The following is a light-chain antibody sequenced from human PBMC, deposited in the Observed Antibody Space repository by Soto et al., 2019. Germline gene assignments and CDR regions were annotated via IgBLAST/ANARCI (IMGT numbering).Light chain of an antibody. V-gene: IGLV2-14*03. CDR1: SGDIGRFNY. CDR2: DVS. J-gene: IGLJ1*01. CDR3: SSYTHTTSRYG. Sequence: QSALTQPASVSGSPGQSITISCTGTSGDIGRFNYVSWYQHHPGKAPKVMIYDVSNRPSGVSDRFSGSKSGNTASLTISGLQAEDEADYYCSSYTHTTSRYGFGAGTKVTVL.